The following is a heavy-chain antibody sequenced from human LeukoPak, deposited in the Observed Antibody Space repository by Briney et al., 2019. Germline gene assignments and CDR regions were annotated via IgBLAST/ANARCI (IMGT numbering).Heavy chain of an antibody. CDR2: IKQDGSAK. D-gene: IGHD2-2*01. V-gene: IGHV3-7*03. CDR3: AKMPDFDY. Sequence: GGSLRLSCAASGFTFSSYAMSWVRQAPGKGLEWVANIKQDGSAKNYVDSVKGRFAISRDNAKNSLYLQMNSLRSEDTAVYYCAKMPDFDYWGQGTLVTVSS. CDR1: GFTFSSYA. J-gene: IGHJ4*02.